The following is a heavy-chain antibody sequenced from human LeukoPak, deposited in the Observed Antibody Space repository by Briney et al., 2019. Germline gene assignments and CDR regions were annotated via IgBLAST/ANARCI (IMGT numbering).Heavy chain of an antibody. CDR3: ARDNSVEDTAWWFDP. CDR1: GYTFTSYG. Sequence: VASVKVSCKASGYTFTSYGISWVRQAPGQGLEWMGIINPSGGSTSYAQKFQGRVTMTRDMSTSTDYMELSSLRSEDTAVYYCARDNSVEDTAWWFDPWGQGTLVTVSS. V-gene: IGHV1-46*01. D-gene: IGHD4-23*01. J-gene: IGHJ5*02. CDR2: INPSGGST.